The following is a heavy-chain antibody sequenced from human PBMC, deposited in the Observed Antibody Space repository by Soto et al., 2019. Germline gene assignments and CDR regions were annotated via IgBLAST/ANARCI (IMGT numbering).Heavy chain of an antibody. CDR2: INSDGSGT. Sequence: EVQLVESGGGLVQPGGSLRLSCAVSGFTFSSYWMQWVRQVPGKGLVWVSRINSDGSGTSYADSVKGRFTISRDNAKNTGYLKMTSRRAENRAVYYWARDGPYSSSDYGGKGTLVPVPS. J-gene: IGHJ4*02. CDR1: GFTFSSYW. CDR3: ARDGPYSSSDY. V-gene: IGHV3-74*01. D-gene: IGHD6-6*01.